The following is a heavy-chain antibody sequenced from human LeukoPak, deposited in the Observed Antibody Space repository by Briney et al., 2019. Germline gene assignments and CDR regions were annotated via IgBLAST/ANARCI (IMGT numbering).Heavy chain of an antibody. V-gene: IGHV3-48*01. D-gene: IGHD2-2*01. Sequence: QPGGSLRLSCAASGFTFSSYSMNWVRQAPGKGLEWISYIGISSGNTKYADSVKGRFTISGDKAKNSVYLQMNSLRVEDTAVYYCARDTKYAIDNWGQGTLVTVSS. CDR1: GFTFSSYS. CDR3: ARDTKYAIDN. CDR2: IGISSGNT. J-gene: IGHJ4*02.